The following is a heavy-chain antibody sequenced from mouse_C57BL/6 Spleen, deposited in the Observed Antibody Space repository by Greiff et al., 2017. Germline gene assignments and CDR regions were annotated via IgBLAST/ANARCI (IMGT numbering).Heavy chain of an antibody. CDR1: GYTFTDYE. CDR3: ADYYGSAWFAY. V-gene: IGHV1-15*01. J-gene: IGHJ3*01. Sequence: VQLQQSGAELVRPGASVTLSCKASGYTFTDYEMHWVKQTPVHGLEWIGAIDPETGGNAYNQKFKGKAILTADKSSSTAYMELRSLTSEDSAVYYCADYYGSAWFAYWGQGTLVTVSA. D-gene: IGHD1-1*01. CDR2: IDPETGGN.